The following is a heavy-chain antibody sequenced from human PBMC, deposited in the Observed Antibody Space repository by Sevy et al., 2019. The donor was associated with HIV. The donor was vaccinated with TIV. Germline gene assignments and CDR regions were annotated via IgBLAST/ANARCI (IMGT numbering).Heavy chain of an antibody. J-gene: IGHJ6*02. D-gene: IGHD2-2*01. CDR3: ARDCNSNTCLWGMDV. Sequence: GGSLRLSCAASGFTFSRYWMSWVRQAPGKGLEWVANIKVDGSEKYYVDSVKGRFTISRDNAKNSLYLQMNSLRAEDTPVYYCARDCNSNTCLWGMDVWGQGTTVTVSS. CDR2: IKVDGSEK. V-gene: IGHV3-7*03. CDR1: GFTFSRYW.